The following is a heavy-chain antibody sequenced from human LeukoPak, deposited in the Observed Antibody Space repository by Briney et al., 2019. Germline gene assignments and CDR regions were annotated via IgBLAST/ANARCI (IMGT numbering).Heavy chain of an antibody. D-gene: IGHD1-14*01. Sequence: ASVKVSCKASGYTFTSYYMHWVRQAPGRGLEWMGIINPSGGSTSYAQKFQGRVTMTRDMSTSTVYMELSSLRSEDTAMYYCARARTPYRDPFDYWGQGTLVTVSS. J-gene: IGHJ4*02. CDR3: ARARTPYRDPFDY. CDR1: GYTFTSYY. V-gene: IGHV1-46*01. CDR2: INPSGGST.